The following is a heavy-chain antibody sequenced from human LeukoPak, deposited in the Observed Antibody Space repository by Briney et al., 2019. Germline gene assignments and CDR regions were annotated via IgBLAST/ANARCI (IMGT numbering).Heavy chain of an antibody. CDR1: GDSVSSNSAA. D-gene: IGHD1-26*01. Sequence: SQTLSLTCAISGDSVSSNSAAWNWIRQSPSRGLEWLARTYYRSEWYHDYAASVKRRITINPDTSKNQFSLQLSSVTPEDTAVYYCARSPRRDAGIVKYHYYYMDVWGKGTTVTVSS. V-gene: IGHV6-1*01. J-gene: IGHJ6*03. CDR3: ARSPRRDAGIVKYHYYYMDV. CDR2: TYYRSEWYH.